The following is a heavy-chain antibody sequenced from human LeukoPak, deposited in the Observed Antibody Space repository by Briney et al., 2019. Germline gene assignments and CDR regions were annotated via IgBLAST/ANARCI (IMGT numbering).Heavy chain of an antibody. J-gene: IGHJ5*02. Sequence: QAGGSLRLSCAASGFTSSSYAMSWVRQAPGKGLEWVSAISGSGGSTYYADSVKGRFTISRDNSKNTLYLQINSLRAEDTAVYYCAKKSNGSGSYYNWFDPWGQGTLVTVS. CDR1: GFTSSSYA. D-gene: IGHD3-10*01. CDR2: ISGSGGST. V-gene: IGHV3-23*01. CDR3: AKKSNGSGSYYNWFDP.